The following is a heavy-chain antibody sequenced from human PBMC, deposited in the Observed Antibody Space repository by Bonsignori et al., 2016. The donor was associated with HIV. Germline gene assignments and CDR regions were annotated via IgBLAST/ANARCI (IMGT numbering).Heavy chain of an antibody. D-gene: IGHD2-2*01. CDR2: IDPGDSET. Sequence: VRQMPGKGLEWMGTIDPGDSETKYSPSFQGQVTISVDKSISTAYLQWSSLKASDTAMYFCARLYCSDTTCYNYFDYWGQGTLVTVSS. J-gene: IGHJ4*02. CDR3: ARLYCSDTTCYNYFDY. V-gene: IGHV5-51*01.